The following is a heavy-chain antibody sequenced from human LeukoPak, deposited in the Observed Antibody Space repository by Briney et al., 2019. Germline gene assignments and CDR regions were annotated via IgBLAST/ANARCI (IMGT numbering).Heavy chain of an antibody. CDR2: IYYSGST. CDR3: VRQVVAATGPFDY. CDR1: GGSISSYY. Sequence: SETLSLTCTVSGGSISSYYWSWIRQPPGKGLEWIGYIYYSGSTNYNPSLKSRVTISVDTSKNQFSLKLSSVTAADTAVYYCVRQVVAATGPFDYWGQGTLVTVSS. V-gene: IGHV4-59*08. J-gene: IGHJ4*02. D-gene: IGHD2-15*01.